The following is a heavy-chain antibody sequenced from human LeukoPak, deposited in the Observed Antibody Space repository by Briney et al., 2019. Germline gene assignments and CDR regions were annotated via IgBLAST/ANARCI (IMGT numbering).Heavy chain of an antibody. V-gene: IGHV3-30*03. CDR2: ISYDGSNK. D-gene: IGHD3-22*01. Sequence: GGSLRLSCAASGFTFSSYGMHWVRQAPGKGLEWVAVISYDGSNKYYADSVKGRFTISRDNSKNTLYLQMNSLRAEDTAVYYCARSTSTYYYDSSGYYDYWGQGTLVTVSS. CDR3: ARSTSTYYYDSSGYYDY. J-gene: IGHJ4*02. CDR1: GFTFSSYG.